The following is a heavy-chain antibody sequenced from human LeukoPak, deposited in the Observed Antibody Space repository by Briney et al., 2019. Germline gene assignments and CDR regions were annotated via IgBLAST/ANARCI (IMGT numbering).Heavy chain of an antibody. CDR3: AKYPGNYASGSLYYFDY. D-gene: IGHD3-10*01. J-gene: IGHJ4*02. V-gene: IGHV3-23*01. Sequence: PGGSLRLSCAATGFTFSSYALNWVRQAPGKGLEWLSVISGDAARTYYADSVKGRFTISRDNFKNTLYLQINSLRAEDTAVYYCAKYPGNYASGSLYYFDYWGQGTLVTVSS. CDR2: ISGDAART. CDR1: GFTFSSYA.